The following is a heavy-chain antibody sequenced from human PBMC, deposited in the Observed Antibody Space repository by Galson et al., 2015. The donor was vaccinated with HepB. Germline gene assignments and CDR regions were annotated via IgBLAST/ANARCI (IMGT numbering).Heavy chain of an antibody. V-gene: IGHV3-23*01. CDR1: GFTFSSYA. Sequence: SLRLSCAASGFTFSSYAMSWVRQAPGKGLEWVSAISGSGGSTYYADSVKGRFTISRDNSKNTLYLQMNSPRAEDTAVYYCAKGGEYSSGWGTLYYFDYWGQGTLVTVSS. D-gene: IGHD6-19*01. CDR3: AKGGEYSSGWGTLYYFDY. J-gene: IGHJ4*02. CDR2: ISGSGGST.